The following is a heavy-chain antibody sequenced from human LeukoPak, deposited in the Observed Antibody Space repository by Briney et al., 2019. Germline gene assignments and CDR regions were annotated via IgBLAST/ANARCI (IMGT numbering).Heavy chain of an antibody. CDR3: ARGSGIAATGRDAFEI. Sequence: SETLSLTCTVFGGSISSSSYYWGWIRQPPGKGLEWIGSIYYSGSTYYNPSLKSRVTISVDTSKNQFSLKLSSVTAADTAVYYCARGSGIAATGRDAFEIWGQGTMVTVSS. CDR2: IYYSGST. V-gene: IGHV4-39*01. CDR1: GGSISSSSYY. D-gene: IGHD6-13*01. J-gene: IGHJ3*02.